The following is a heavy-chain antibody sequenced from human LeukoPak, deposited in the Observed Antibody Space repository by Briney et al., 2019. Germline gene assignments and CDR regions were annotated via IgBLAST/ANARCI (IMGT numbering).Heavy chain of an antibody. Sequence: PSETLSLTCTVSGGSISSSYWSWIRQPPGKGLEWIGYIHYSGSTNCDPSLKSRVTISMDTSKNQFSLKLSSVTAADTAVYYCARRGYSSGHYYFDYWGQGTLVTVSS. CDR1: GGSISSSY. CDR2: IHYSGST. J-gene: IGHJ4*02. CDR3: ARRGYSSGHYYFDY. D-gene: IGHD6-19*01. V-gene: IGHV4-59*01.